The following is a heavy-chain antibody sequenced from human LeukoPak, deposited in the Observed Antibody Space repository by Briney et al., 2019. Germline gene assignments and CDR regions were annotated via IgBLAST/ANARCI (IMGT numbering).Heavy chain of an antibody. CDR2: ISGSGGNT. V-gene: IGHV3-23*01. D-gene: IGHD6-13*01. CDR1: GFTFSSYA. CDR3: VPLPRIAAADLSY. Sequence: PGGSLRLSCAASGFTFSSYAMSWVRQAPGKGLEWVSGISGSGGNTYYADSVKGRFTISRDNSKNTLSLQMNSLRAEDTSVYYCVPLPRIAAADLSYWGQGTLVTVSS. J-gene: IGHJ4*02.